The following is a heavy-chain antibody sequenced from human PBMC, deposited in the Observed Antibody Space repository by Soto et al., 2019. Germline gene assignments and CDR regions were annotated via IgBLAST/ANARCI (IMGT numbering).Heavy chain of an antibody. D-gene: IGHD5-12*01. CDR2: IYYSGST. Sequence: PSETLSLTCTVSGGSISSYYWSWIRQPPGKGLEWIGYIYYSGSTNYNPSLKSRVTISVDTSKNQFSLKLSSVTAADTAVYYCARAHGGHADYWGQGALVIVSS. CDR3: ARAHGGHADY. CDR1: GGSISSYY. J-gene: IGHJ4*02. V-gene: IGHV4-59*01.